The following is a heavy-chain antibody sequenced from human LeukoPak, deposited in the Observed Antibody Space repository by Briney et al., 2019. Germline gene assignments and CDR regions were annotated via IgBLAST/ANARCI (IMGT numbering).Heavy chain of an antibody. V-gene: IGHV3-30*02. CDR3: GKRLGSLAEWGYFDY. D-gene: IGHD3-10*01. Sequence: PGGSLRLSCAASGFTFSSYGMHWVRQAPGKGLEWVAFIRYDGSNKYYADSVKGRFTISRDNSKNTLYLQKNSLRAEDKAVYYCGKRLGSLAEWGYFDYWGQGTLVTVSS. CDR2: IRYDGSNK. J-gene: IGHJ4*02. CDR1: GFTFSSYG.